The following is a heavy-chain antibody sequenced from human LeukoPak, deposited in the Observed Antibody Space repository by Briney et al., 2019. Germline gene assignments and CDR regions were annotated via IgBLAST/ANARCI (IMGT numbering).Heavy chain of an antibody. V-gene: IGHV1-2*04. CDR1: GYIFTDYY. J-gene: IGHJ5*02. CDR3: ARVVYSHGYCDRVTCPNWFDP. CDR2: INPKTGDT. D-gene: IGHD2-2*03. Sequence: GASVKVSCTTSGYIFTDYYIHWVRQAPGQGLEWMGWINPKTGDTNSAQKFQRWVTMTRDTAISTAYMELNRLTLDDTAVYYCARVVYSHGYCDRVTCPNWFDPWGQGTLVTVSS.